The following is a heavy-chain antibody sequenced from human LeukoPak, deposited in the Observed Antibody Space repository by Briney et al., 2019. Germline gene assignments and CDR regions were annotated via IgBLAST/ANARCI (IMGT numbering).Heavy chain of an antibody. V-gene: IGHV4-4*02. CDR2: IYHSGST. Sequence: PSETLSLTCAVSGASISSSNWLSWVRQPPGKGLEWIGEIYHSGSTNYNPSLKSRVTISVDNSKNQFSLKMSSMTAADTAVYYCARATGDYDYVWGSYRYFTNWFDPWGQGTLVTVSS. J-gene: IGHJ5*02. CDR1: GASISSSNW. CDR3: ARATGDYDYVWGSYRYFTNWFDP. D-gene: IGHD3-16*02.